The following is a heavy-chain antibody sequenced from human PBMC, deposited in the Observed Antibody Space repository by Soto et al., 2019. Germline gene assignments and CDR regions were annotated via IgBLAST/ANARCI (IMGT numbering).Heavy chain of an antibody. V-gene: IGHV3-13*01. D-gene: IGHD2-2*01. J-gene: IGHJ6*02. Sequence: PGGSLRLSCAASGFTFSWYNMHWVRQVTGKGLEWVSGVGTAGDTYYRGSVEGRFTISRDDAKNSLYLQVNSLRAEDTAVYYCARGYCSSTSCSYFSSYYGMDVWGQGTTVTVSS. CDR2: VGTAGDT. CDR1: GFTFSWYN. CDR3: ARGYCSSTSCSYFSSYYGMDV.